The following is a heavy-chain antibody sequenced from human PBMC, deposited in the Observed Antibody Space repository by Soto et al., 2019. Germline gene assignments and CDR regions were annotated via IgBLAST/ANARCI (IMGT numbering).Heavy chain of an antibody. J-gene: IGHJ4*02. CDR3: LRGNSGYGNFDY. CDR1: GFSFSSYG. Sequence: PXVCLRLSCAACGFSFSSYGMHWVRQAPGKGLVWVSRIKGDGSETNYADSVKGRFTISRDNAKNTLYLQLNSLRAEDTAVYYCLRGNSGYGNFDYWRQGTRVTVSS. CDR2: IKGDGSET. V-gene: IGHV3-74*01. D-gene: IGHD5-12*01.